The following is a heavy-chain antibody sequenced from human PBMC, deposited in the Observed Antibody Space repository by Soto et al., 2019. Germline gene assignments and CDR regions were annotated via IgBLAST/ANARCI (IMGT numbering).Heavy chain of an antibody. Sequence: ASVEVSSKASGYTFSSSAIGWMRQAPGQGLEWMGWISAYNGNTNYAQKLQGRVTMTTDTSTSTAYMELRSLRSDDTAVYYCAKDPPPPDYWGQGTLVTVSS. J-gene: IGHJ4*02. V-gene: IGHV1-18*01. CDR1: GYTFSSSA. CDR3: AKDPPPPDY. CDR2: ISAYNGNT.